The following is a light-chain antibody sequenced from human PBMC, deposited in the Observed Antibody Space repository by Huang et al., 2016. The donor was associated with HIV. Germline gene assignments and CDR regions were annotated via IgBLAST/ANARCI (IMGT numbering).Light chain of an antibody. CDR3: QQYSNART. J-gene: IGKJ1*01. V-gene: IGKV4-1*01. Sequence: DIVMTQSPDSLAVFLGERATINCKSSQSVLDSSNNKNYLAWSQQKPGQPPYRLIYGASTRESGVPDRFSGSGAGTDFTLIIISLQAEDVAVYYCQQYSNARTFGQGTKVEIK. CDR1: QSVLDSSNNKNY. CDR2: GAS.